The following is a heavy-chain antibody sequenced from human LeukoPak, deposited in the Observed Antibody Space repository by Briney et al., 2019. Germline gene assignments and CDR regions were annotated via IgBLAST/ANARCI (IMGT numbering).Heavy chain of an antibody. CDR2: IYTSGST. CDR3: ARVELGITMVRGVITQHYYYYYYMDV. D-gene: IGHD3-10*01. J-gene: IGHJ6*03. Sequence: SETLSLTCTVSGGSISSYYWSWIRQPAGKGLEWIGRIYTSGSTNYNPSLKSRVTMSVDTPKNQFSLKLSSVTAADTAVYYCARVELGITMVRGVITQHYYYYYYMDVWGKGTTVTVSS. CDR1: GGSISSYY. V-gene: IGHV4-4*07.